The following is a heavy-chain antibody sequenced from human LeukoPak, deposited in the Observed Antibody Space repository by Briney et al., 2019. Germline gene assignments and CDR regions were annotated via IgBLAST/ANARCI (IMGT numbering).Heavy chain of an antibody. CDR3: ARDNWIDC. CDR1: GFTFSSYA. Sequence: QPGGSLRLSCAASGFTFSSYAMSWVRQAPGKGLEWVSGISGGGGSTYYADSVKGRFTISRDNSKNTLFLQMNSLKVEDTAIYYCARDNWIDCWGQGTLVTVSS. J-gene: IGHJ5*01. V-gene: IGHV3-23*01. CDR2: ISGGGGST.